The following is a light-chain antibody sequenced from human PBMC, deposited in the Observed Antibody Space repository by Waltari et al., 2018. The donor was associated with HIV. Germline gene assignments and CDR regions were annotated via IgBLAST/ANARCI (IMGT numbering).Light chain of an antibody. CDR1: SSDVGGYNH. Sequence: QSALTQPASVSGSPGQSTTISCTGTSSDVGGYNHVSWYQQHPGKAPKLMIYEVSNRPSGVSNRFSGSKSGNTASLTISGLQAEDEADYYCSSYTSSSTVFGGGTKLTVL. V-gene: IGLV2-14*01. CDR2: EVS. CDR3: SSYTSSSTV. J-gene: IGLJ3*02.